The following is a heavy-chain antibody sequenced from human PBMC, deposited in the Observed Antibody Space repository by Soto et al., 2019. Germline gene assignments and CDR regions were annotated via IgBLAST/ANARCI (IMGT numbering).Heavy chain of an antibody. D-gene: IGHD3-3*01. V-gene: IGHV1-46*01. Sequence: ASVKGSCKASGYTLTSYYMHWLRQAPGQGLEWMGIINPSGGSTSYAQKFQGRVTMTRDTSTSTVYMELSSLRSEDTAVYYCAREFQITIFGVVTSGGMDVWGQGTTVTVSS. CDR1: GYTLTSYY. CDR3: AREFQITIFGVVTSGGMDV. J-gene: IGHJ6*02. CDR2: INPSGGST.